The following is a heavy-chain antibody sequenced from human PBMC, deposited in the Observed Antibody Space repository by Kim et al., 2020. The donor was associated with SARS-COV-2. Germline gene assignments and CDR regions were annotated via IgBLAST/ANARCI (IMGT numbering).Heavy chain of an antibody. CDR3: AKWRGAQSEFDY. J-gene: IGHJ4*02. D-gene: IGHD1-26*01. CDR1: GFTFNKYW. CDR2: IKEDGSDK. Sequence: GGSLRLSCVASGFTFNKYWMTWVRQAPGKGLEWVAHIKEDGSDKNHVDSVKGRFTISRDNAKNSLYLQMNSLRAADTAVYYCAKWRGAQSEFDYWGQGTLVTVSS. V-gene: IGHV3-7*01.